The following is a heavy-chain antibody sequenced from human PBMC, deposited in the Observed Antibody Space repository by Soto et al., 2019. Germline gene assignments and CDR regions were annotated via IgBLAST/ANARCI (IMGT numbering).Heavy chain of an antibody. CDR1: GYTFTSYY. D-gene: IGHD3-3*01. J-gene: IGHJ6*02. CDR2: INPSGGST. V-gene: IGHV1-46*01. CDR3: ARGPSLEWLLYGSVYYYYGMDV. Sequence: ALVKGSCKAAGYTFTSYYMHWVRHAPGQGLEWMGIINPSGGSTSYAQKFQGRVTMTRDTSTSTVYMELSSLRSEDTAVYYCARGPSLEWLLYGSVYYYYGMDVWGQGTTVTVSS.